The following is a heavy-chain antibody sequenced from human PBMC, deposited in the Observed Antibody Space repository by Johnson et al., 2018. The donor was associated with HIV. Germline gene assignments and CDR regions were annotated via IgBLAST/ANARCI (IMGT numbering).Heavy chain of an antibody. V-gene: IGHV3-30-3*01. CDR2: ISYDGSNK. J-gene: IGHJ3*02. Sequence: HVQLVESGGGVVQPGRSLRLSCAASGFTFRTFPMHWVRQAPGKGLEWMAFISYDGSNKYYADSVKGRFTISRDNSKNTLYLQMNSLRAEDTAVYYCARDGVVVVPGGWGAFDIWGQGTLVTVSS. D-gene: IGHD2-15*01. CDR1: GFTFRTFP. CDR3: ARDGVVVVPGGWGAFDI.